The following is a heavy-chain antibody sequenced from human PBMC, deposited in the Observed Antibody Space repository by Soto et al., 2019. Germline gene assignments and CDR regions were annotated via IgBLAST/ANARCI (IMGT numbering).Heavy chain of an antibody. CDR3: ARARVEVPAHPRLDAFDL. CDR1: GFTVSSTF. Sequence: EVQLVESGGGLIQPGGSLRLSCAASGFTVSSTFMMWVRPAPGKGLEWVSSLYRGGSTYYADAVEGRFIVSRDSPENTLYLQMNSLRGDDTAVYYCARARVEVPAHPRLDAFDLWGPGTVVAVSS. J-gene: IGHJ3*01. V-gene: IGHV3-53*01. CDR2: LYRGGST.